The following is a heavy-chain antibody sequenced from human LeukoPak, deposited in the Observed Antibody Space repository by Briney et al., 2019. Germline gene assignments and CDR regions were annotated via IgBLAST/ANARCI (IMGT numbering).Heavy chain of an antibody. D-gene: IGHD5-12*01. V-gene: IGHV3-48*02. J-gene: IGHJ5*02. CDR3: ARVRSDRGYTGYDYS. CDR2: ISSSGSPI. Sequence: GGSLRLSCAASGFTFSTYSMNWVRQAPGKGLEWISYISSSGSPIYYADSVKGRFTIPRDNAKNSLYLQMNSLRDEDTAVYYCARVRSDRGYTGYDYSWGQGTLVTVSS. CDR1: GFTFSTYS.